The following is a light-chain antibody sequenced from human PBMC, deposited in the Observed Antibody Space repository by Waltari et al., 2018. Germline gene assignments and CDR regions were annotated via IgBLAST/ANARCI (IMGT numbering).Light chain of an antibody. CDR1: QGINNN. V-gene: IGKV1-12*01. CDR3: QQINSFPIT. Sequence: DIQMTQSPHSVSAYVGDRVTITCRASQGINNNIAWYQQKPGKDPSILIYGSSSLQTGFPSRFRDSGSGTEFTLTISSLQPEDFATYYCQQINSFPITFGQGTRLEIK. CDR2: GSS. J-gene: IGKJ5*01.